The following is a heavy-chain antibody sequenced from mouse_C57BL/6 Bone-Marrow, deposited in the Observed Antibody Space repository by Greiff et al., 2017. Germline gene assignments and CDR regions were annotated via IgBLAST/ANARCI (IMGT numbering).Heavy chain of an antibody. V-gene: IGHV1-82*01. CDR2: FYPGDGDT. CDR3: ARDGSSSWFAY. CDR1: GYAFSSSW. J-gene: IGHJ3*01. Sequence: QVQLQQSGPELVKPGASVKISCKASGYAFSSSWMNWVKQRPGKGLEWIGRFYPGDGDTNYNGKFKGKATLTADKSSSTAYMQLSSLTSEDSAVYFCARDGSSSWFAYWGQGTLVTVSA. D-gene: IGHD1-1*01.